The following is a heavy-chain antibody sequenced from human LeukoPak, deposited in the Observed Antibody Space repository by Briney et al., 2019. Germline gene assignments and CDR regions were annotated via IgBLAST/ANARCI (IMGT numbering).Heavy chain of an antibody. CDR3: ARGGTAMAPGDFDY. J-gene: IGHJ4*02. V-gene: IGHV3-13*01. Sequence: GGSLRLSCAASGFTFSSYDMHWVRQATGKGLEWVSAIGTAGDTYYPGSVKGRFTISRENAKNSLYLQMNSLRAGDTAVYYCARGGTAMAPGDFDYWGQGTLVSVSS. D-gene: IGHD5-18*01. CDR1: GFTFSSYD. CDR2: IGTAGDT.